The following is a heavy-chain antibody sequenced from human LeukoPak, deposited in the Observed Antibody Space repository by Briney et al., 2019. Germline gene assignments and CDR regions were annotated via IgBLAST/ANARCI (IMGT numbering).Heavy chain of an antibody. Sequence: ASVKVSCKASGGTFSSYAISWVRQAPGQGLEWMGGIIPIFGTANYAQKFQGRVTITADKSTSTAYMELSSLRSEDTAVYYCARGGYCSGGSCYSQDVWGKGTTVTVSS. D-gene: IGHD2-15*01. CDR1: GGTFSSYA. CDR3: ARGGYCSGGSCYSQDV. V-gene: IGHV1-69*06. J-gene: IGHJ6*04. CDR2: IIPIFGTA.